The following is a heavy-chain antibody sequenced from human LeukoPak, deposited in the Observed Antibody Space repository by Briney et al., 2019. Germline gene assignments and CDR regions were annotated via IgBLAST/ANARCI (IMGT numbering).Heavy chain of an antibody. CDR2: IFYSGST. D-gene: IGHD3-16*01. V-gene: IGHV4-39*07. Sequence: SETLSLTRTVSGGSISTSNYYWGWIRQPPGKGLEWIGNIFYSGSTYYGPSLKSRLTISLDTSRNQFSLKRTSETAADAAVYYCARGGRGAFDIWGQGTMVTVSS. CDR3: ARGGRGAFDI. CDR1: GGSISTSNYY. J-gene: IGHJ3*02.